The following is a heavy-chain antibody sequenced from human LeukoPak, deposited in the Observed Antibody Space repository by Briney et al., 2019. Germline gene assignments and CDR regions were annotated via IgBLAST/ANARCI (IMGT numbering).Heavy chain of an antibody. J-gene: IGHJ3*02. D-gene: IGHD2-2*01. CDR1: GDAFSTTIYY. CDR2: VYYSRST. V-gene: IGHV4-39*07. Sequence: SETLSLTCIVSGDAFSTTIYYWGWIRQPPGRGLECIGSVYYSRSTYYNPSLKSRATILVDTSRNQFSLKLSSVTAADTAVYYCARIYPIIGYCSSTSCPASFDIWGQGTMVTVSS. CDR3: ARIYPIIGYCSSTSCPASFDI.